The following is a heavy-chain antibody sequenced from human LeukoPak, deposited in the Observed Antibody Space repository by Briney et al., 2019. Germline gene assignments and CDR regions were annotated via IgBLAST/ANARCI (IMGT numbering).Heavy chain of an antibody. Sequence: GGSLRLSCAASGFTVSSNYMSWVRQAPGKGLEWVSVIYSGGSTYYADSVKGRFTISRDNSKNTLYLQMNSLRAEDTAVYYCARDFDSSSYLEYWRQGTLVTVSS. CDR1: GFTVSSNY. CDR2: IYSGGST. V-gene: IGHV3-53*01. D-gene: IGHD6-13*01. J-gene: IGHJ4*02. CDR3: ARDFDSSSYLEY.